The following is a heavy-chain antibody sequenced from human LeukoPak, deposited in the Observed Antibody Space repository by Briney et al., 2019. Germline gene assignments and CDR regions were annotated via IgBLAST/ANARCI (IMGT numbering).Heavy chain of an antibody. V-gene: IGHV3-23*01. CDR3: ARDGEDFWSGYYRGPIRKHGGAGYYYGMDV. Sequence: GGSLRLSCVASGFTFSSYAMSWVRQAPGKGLEWVSAISGSGGSTYYADSVKGRFTISRDNSKNTLYLQMNSLRSEDTAVYYCARDGEDFWSGYYRGPIRKHGGAGYYYGMDVWGQGTTVTVSS. CDR2: ISGSGGST. D-gene: IGHD3-3*01. J-gene: IGHJ6*02. CDR1: GFTFSSYA.